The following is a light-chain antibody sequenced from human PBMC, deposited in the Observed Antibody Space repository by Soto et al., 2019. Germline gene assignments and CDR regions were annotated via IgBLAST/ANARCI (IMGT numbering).Light chain of an antibody. Sequence: QSALTQPASESGSPGQSVTISCTGTSSDVGGYNYVSWYQQHPGKAPKLLLYEVSKRPSGVPDRFSASKSGNTASLTVSGLQAEDEADYYCSSNAGITFYVFGGGTKLTVL. J-gene: IGLJ1*01. CDR3: SSNAGITFYV. V-gene: IGLV2-8*01. CDR2: EVS. CDR1: SSDVGGYNY.